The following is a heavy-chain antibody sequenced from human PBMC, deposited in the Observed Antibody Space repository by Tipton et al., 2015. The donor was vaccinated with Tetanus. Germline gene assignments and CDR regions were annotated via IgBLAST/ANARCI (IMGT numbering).Heavy chain of an antibody. D-gene: IGHD5-24*01. Sequence: SLRLSCTASGFTFGEYAMSWFRQAPGRGLEWVSFIRSKAYGGTPEYAAAVKGRFTISRDDSKNIAYLQMNSLKTEDTAVYYCTRGRRWLQRRSYYFDYGGQGSLVSVSS. CDR1: GFTFGEYA. V-gene: IGHV3-49*03. CDR3: TRGRRWLQRRSYYFDY. J-gene: IGHJ4*02. CDR2: IRSKAYGGTP.